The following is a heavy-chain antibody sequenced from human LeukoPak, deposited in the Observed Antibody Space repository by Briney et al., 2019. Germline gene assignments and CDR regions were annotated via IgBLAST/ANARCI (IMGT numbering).Heavy chain of an antibody. CDR2: LNPNSGGT. D-gene: IGHD2-15*01. J-gene: IGHJ4*02. V-gene: IGHV1-2*02. CDR1: GYTFTGYY. Sequence: ASVKVSCKASGYTFTGYYMHWVRQAPGQGLEWMGWLNPNSGGTNYAQKFQGRVTMTRDTSISTAYMELSRLRSDDTAVYYCARDGCYSGSSGVSCYSGGIGYWGQGTLVTVSS. CDR3: ARDGCYSGSSGVSCYSGGIGY.